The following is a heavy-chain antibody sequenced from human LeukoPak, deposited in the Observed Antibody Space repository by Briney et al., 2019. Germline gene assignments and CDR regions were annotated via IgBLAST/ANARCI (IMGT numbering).Heavy chain of an antibody. CDR1: GFTFDDYG. V-gene: IGHV3-20*04. D-gene: IGHD3-16*02. Sequence: GGSLRLSCAASGFTFDDYGMSWVRQTPGKGLEWVSGINWNGGSTAYADSVKGRFTISRDNAKNSLYLQMNSLRAEDTAVYYCARGGIMITFGGVIANQDVWGKGTTVTVSS. CDR2: INWNGGST. CDR3: ARGGIMITFGGVIANQDV. J-gene: IGHJ6*04.